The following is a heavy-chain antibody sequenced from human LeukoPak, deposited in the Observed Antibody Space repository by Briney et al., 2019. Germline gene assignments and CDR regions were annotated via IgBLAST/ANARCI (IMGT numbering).Heavy chain of an antibody. CDR2: IYHIGST. V-gene: IGHV4-59*01. Sequence: SSETLSLTCSVSGDSMGTYWWTWIRQPPAKGLEWIGHIYHIGSTNYNPSLKSRVSMSLDTSKNQLSLNLKSVTAADTAVYYCARGQYYYCSGWKYYYYYMDVWGKGTTVTISS. CDR1: GDSMGTYW. J-gene: IGHJ6*03. CDR3: ARGQYYYCSGWKYYYYYMDV. D-gene: IGHD3-10*01.